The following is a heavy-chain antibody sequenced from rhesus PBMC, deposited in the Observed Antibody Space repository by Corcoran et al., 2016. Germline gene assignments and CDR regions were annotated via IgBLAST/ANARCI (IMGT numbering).Heavy chain of an antibody. V-gene: IGHV1-70*01. CDR2: IHPGFGRT. Sequence: QEQLVQSGAEVKKPGASGKVSCKASGYIFTSYVIRWLRQAPGQGFGWMGGIHPGFGRTHYAQKFQRRVTITADMSTSTVYMELSSLRSEDMAVYYCAAVEVEYCTGSGCYWNYFDYWGQGVLVTVSS. CDR1: GYIFTSYV. CDR3: AAVEVEYCTGSGCYWNYFDY. J-gene: IGHJ4*01. D-gene: IGHD2-21*01.